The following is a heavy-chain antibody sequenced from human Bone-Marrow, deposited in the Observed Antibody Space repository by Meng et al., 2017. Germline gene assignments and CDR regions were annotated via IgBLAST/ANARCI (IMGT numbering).Heavy chain of an antibody. V-gene: IGHV3-53*04. CDR3: ARGVYDITLSDAFDI. D-gene: IGHD3-9*01. CDR2: IYSGGST. Sequence: GQLLESGGGLVQPGGSLRLSCASSGFTVSSNYMSWGRQAPGKGLEWVSVIYSGGSTYYADSVKGRFTISRHNSKNTLYLQMNSLRAEDTAVYYCARGVYDITLSDAFDIWGQGTMVTVSS. J-gene: IGHJ3*02. CDR1: GFTVSSNY.